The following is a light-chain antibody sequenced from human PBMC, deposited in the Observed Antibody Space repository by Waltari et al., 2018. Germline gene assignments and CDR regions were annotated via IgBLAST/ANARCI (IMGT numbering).Light chain of an antibody. Sequence: EIVMTQSPATLSVSPGETATLSCRSSQSVSSNLAWYQQKPGQAPRLLIYGTSIRATGIPARFSGSGSGTEFTLTISSLEAEDFAVYYCQQRIIWPPTFGQGTRLEIK. CDR1: QSVSSN. CDR3: QQRIIWPPT. J-gene: IGKJ5*01. V-gene: IGKV3-15*01. CDR2: GTS.